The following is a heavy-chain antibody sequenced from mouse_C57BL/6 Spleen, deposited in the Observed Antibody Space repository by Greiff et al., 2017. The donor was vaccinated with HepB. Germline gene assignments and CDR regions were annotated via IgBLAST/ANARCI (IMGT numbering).Heavy chain of an antibody. CDR1: GYTFTSYG. J-gene: IGHJ2*01. D-gene: IGHD1-1*01. CDR2: IYPRSGNT. Sequence: QVQLQQSGAELARPGASVKLSCKASGYTFTSYGISWVKQRTGQGLEWIGEIYPRSGNTYYNEKFKGKATLTADKSSSTAYMELRSLTSEDSAVYFCARRNLGFYYYGSSPFDYWGQGTTLTVSS. CDR3: ARRNLGFYYYGSSPFDY. V-gene: IGHV1-81*01.